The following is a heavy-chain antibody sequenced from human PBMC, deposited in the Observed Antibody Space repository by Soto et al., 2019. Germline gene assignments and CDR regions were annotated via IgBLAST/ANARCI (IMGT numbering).Heavy chain of an antibody. CDR3: AKANRYCSGSNCYTFDY. D-gene: IGHD2-15*01. CDR1: GFTFSRYS. CDR2: ISGSGGST. J-gene: IGHJ4*02. V-gene: IGHV3-23*01. Sequence: GGSLRLSCAASGFTFSRYSMNWVRQAPGKGLEWVSTISGSGGSTYYADSVKGRFTISRDNSKNTLYLQMNTLGAEDTAIYYCAKANRYCSGSNCYTFDYWGQGTLVTVSS.